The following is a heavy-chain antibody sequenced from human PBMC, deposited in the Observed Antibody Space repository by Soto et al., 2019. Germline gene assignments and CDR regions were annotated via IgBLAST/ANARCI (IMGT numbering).Heavy chain of an antibody. D-gene: IGHD1-7*01. V-gene: IGHV4-31*03. Sequence: QVQLQESGPGLVKPSQTLSLTCTVSGDSISSGGYYWSWIRQHPGEGPEWIGYIYDNGGAYYNPFRKGGVVISLDRSENQFSLRRSSVTAADTAVYYCARVKGGTTLRAFDSWGQGTLVTVSS. CDR3: ARVKGGTTLRAFDS. J-gene: IGHJ4*02. CDR1: GDSISSGGYY. CDR2: IYDNGGA.